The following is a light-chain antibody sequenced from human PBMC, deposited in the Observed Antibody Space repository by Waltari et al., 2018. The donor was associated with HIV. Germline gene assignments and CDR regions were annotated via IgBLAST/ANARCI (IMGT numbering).Light chain of an antibody. CDR1: HIDIGKSNF. J-gene: IGLJ1*01. CDR3: SSYATGNTYV. CDR2: EVT. V-gene: IGLV2-23*02. Sequence: HSALTHPASVSGSPGPSIPLSCTGPHIDIGKSNFVSWYQQHPGKVPKVLIFEVTTRPSGISHRFSGSKSDNTASLTISGLQAEDDADYYCSSYATGNTYVFGTGTSVTVL.